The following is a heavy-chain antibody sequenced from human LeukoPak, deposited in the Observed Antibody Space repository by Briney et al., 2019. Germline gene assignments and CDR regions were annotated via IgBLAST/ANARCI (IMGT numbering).Heavy chain of an antibody. CDR2: MYNSGST. CDR3: ARYYYDSSGYLEYYFDY. D-gene: IGHD3-22*01. Sequence: SETLSLTCTVSGGSISTYYWSWIRQPPGKGLQWIGYMYNSGSTNYNPSLKSRVTISVDTSKNQFSLKLNSVTAADTAVYYCARYYYDSSGYLEYYFDYWGQGTLVTVSS. J-gene: IGHJ4*02. V-gene: IGHV4-59*01. CDR1: GGSISTYY.